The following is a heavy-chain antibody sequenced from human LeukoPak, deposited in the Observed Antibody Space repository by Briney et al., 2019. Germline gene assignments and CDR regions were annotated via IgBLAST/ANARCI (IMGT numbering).Heavy chain of an antibody. Sequence: GGSLRLSCAASGFTFSSYWMNWVRQAPGTGLEWVAIIAQDRGEEYYVDSVKGRFTISRDNAKNSLYLQMNSPRAEDTAMYYCARSEAPGTVDYWGQGTLVTVSS. CDR3: ARSEAPGTVDY. J-gene: IGHJ4*02. CDR1: GFTFSSYW. V-gene: IGHV3-7*04. D-gene: IGHD2-2*01. CDR2: IAQDRGEE.